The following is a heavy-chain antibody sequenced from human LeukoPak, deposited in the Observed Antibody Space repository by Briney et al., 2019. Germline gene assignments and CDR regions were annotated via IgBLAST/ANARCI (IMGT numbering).Heavy chain of an antibody. D-gene: IGHD3-9*01. CDR1: GFTFNTYS. Sequence: GGSLRLSCAASGFTFNTYSMNWVRQAPGKGLEWVSSISPGGAYIYYADSVKARFTISRDNAKNSLYLQMDSLRAADTALYFCVRGNVYVILAGKNFGQFPFDYWGQGSLVTVSS. CDR3: VRGNVYVILAGKNFGQFPFDY. CDR2: ISPGGAYI. V-gene: IGHV3-21*01. J-gene: IGHJ4*02.